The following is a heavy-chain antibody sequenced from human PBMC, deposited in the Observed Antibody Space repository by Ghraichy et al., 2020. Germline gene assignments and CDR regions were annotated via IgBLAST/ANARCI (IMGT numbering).Heavy chain of an antibody. CDR1: GGSISSYY. CDR2: IYYSGST. Sequence: SETLSLTCTVSGGSISSYYWSWIRQPPGKGLEWIGYIYYSGSTNYNPSLKSRVTISVDTSKNQFSLKLSSVTAADTAVYYCARALHYYGSLIHFDYWGQGTLVTVSS. J-gene: IGHJ4*02. D-gene: IGHD3-10*01. CDR3: ARALHYYGSLIHFDY. V-gene: IGHV4-59*01.